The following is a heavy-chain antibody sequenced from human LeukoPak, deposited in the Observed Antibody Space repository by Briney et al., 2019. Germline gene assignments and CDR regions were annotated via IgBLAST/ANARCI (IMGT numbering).Heavy chain of an antibody. CDR2: ISGSNTYI. Sequence: PGGSLRLSCAASGFTFRTYFLTWVRQAPGKALEWVASISGSNTYIFYADSVKGRFTISRDSAKNSLYLQMNSLKAEDTAVYYCTRPYDFSGGFDYWGQGILVTVSS. CDR3: TRPYDFSGGFDY. V-gene: IGHV3-21*01. J-gene: IGHJ4*02. D-gene: IGHD3-3*01. CDR1: GFTFRTYF.